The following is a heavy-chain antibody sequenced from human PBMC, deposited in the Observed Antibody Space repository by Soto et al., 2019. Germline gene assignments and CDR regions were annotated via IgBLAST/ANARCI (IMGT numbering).Heavy chain of an antibody. V-gene: IGHV4-34*01. Sequence: SETLSLTCAVYGGSFSGYYGSWIRQPPGKGLEWIGEINHSGSTNYNPSLKSRVTISVDTSKNQFALKLSSLTAADTAVYYCARGKGVRGIIAAYYYYGMDVWGQGTTVTVSS. CDR3: ARGKGVRGIIAAYYYYGMDV. D-gene: IGHD3-10*01. CDR2: INHSGST. J-gene: IGHJ6*02. CDR1: GGSFSGYY.